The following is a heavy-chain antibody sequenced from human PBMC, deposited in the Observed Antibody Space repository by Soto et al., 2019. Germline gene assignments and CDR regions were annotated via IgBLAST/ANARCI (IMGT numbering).Heavy chain of an antibody. J-gene: IGHJ4*02. CDR1: GGSFSDYY. D-gene: IGHD1-1*01. CDR2: IHPSGST. Sequence: QVQLQQWGAGLLKPSETLSLTCPVYGGSFSDYYCIWTRQAPGKGLEWIGEIHPSGSTNYNPSLKIRITISLYTSNIHFSLNLSTVTDPDTAVYYCARGRDAYKGGRSWGQGTLVTVTS. CDR3: ARGRDAYKGGRS. V-gene: IGHV4-34*01.